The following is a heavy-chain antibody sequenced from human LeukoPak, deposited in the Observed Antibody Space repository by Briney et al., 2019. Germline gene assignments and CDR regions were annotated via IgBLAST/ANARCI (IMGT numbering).Heavy chain of an antibody. D-gene: IGHD4-23*01. CDR2: ITWNSGSI. V-gene: IGHV3-9*01. CDR1: GFTFDDYA. CDR3: TKERGWDLRRAFDI. Sequence: GGSLRLSCAASGFTFDDYAMHWVRQPPGKGLEWVSVITWNSGSIGYADSVKDRFTVSRDNAKNSLYLQMNSLRAEDTALYYCTKERGWDLRRAFDIWGQGTMVTVSS. J-gene: IGHJ3*02.